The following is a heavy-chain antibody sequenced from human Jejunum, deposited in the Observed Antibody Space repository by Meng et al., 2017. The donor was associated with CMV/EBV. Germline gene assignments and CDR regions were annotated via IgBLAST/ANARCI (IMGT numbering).Heavy chain of an antibody. CDR1: GFACSDYW. V-gene: IGHV3-7*01. CDR3: TRQLDY. D-gene: IGHD1-1*01. J-gene: IGHJ4*02. CDR2: IKDSGREQ. Sequence: LGLSWAASGFACSDYWRDWVRQRTGKGLEWVANIKDSGREQYFVDSVEGRFTISRYNSRNTLYLHMNSLRAEDTAVYYCTRQLDYWGQGTLVTVSS.